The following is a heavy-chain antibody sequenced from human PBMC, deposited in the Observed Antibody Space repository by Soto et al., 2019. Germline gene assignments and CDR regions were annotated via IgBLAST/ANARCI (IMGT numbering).Heavy chain of an antibody. Sequence: ASVTVSCKASGYTFTGYYMHWVRQAPGHGLEWMGWINPNSGGTNYAQKFQGRVTMNRDTSISTAYMELSRQRSDDTAVDYCARGPKRSLYYDDSSGYYDFDYWGQGTLVTVSS. D-gene: IGHD3-22*01. CDR3: ARGPKRSLYYDDSSGYYDFDY. CDR1: GYTFTGYY. J-gene: IGHJ4*02. CDR2: INPNSGGT. V-gene: IGHV1-2*02.